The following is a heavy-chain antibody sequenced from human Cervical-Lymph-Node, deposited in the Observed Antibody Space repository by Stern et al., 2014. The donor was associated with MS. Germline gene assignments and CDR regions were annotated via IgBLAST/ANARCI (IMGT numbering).Heavy chain of an antibody. CDR3: VTDLTGGYDSS. Sequence: VNLGESGAEVKKPGASVKVSCKVSGYTLTDLSKHWERQVPGKGLEWMGNFDPQDGKRIYEQKFQGRVYMTEETSTKTAYMECGSLRSEDPSVYYCVTDLTGGYDSSWGQGTLVTFSS. D-gene: IGHD5-12*01. CDR2: FDPQDGKR. V-gene: IGHV1-24*01. CDR1: GYTLTDLS. J-gene: IGHJ4*02.